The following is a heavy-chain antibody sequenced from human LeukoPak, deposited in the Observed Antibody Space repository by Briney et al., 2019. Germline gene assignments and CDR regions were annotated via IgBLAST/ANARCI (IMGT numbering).Heavy chain of an antibody. D-gene: IGHD4-17*01. J-gene: IGHJ4*02. CDR1: GFTFSSYS. CDR3: ARFIYGDYPDYFDY. Sequence: GGSLRLSCVASGFTFSSYSMNWVRQAPGKGLEWVSYISSSSSTIYYADSVKGRFTISRDNAKNSLYLQMNSLRAEDTAVYYCARFIYGDYPDYFDYWGQGTLVTVSS. V-gene: IGHV3-48*01. CDR2: ISSSSSTI.